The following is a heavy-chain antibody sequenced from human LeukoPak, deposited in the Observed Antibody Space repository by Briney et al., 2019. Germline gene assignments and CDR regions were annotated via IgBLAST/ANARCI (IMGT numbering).Heavy chain of an antibody. CDR3: ARPGAYWDSSGAGNDY. V-gene: IGHV3-11*04. Sequence: KPGGSLRLSCAASEFTFSDYYMSWMRQAPGKGPEWVSYISYSGDTIYYADSVKGRFTISRDNAKNSLYLQMNSLRAEDTAVYYCARPGAYWDSSGAGNDYWGQGTLVTVSS. CDR2: ISYSGDTI. J-gene: IGHJ4*02. CDR1: EFTFSDYY. D-gene: IGHD3-22*01.